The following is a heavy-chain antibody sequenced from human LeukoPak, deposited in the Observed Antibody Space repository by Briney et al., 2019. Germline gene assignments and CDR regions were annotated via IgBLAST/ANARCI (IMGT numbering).Heavy chain of an antibody. J-gene: IGHJ6*03. Sequence: PSETLSLTCTVSVGTISIFYWSRVRQSAGKGREWMGRIDTSGSTHYNPSLGSRVTMSLDTSKNQFSLNLSSVTVADTAVYYCARGLGGASYYMDVWGKGTTVTVS. CDR3: ARGLGGASYYMDV. CDR1: VGTISIFY. CDR2: IDTSGST. V-gene: IGHV4-4*07. D-gene: IGHD3-16*01.